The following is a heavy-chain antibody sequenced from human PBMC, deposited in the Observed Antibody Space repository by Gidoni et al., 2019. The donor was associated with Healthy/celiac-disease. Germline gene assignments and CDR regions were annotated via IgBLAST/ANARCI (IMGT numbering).Heavy chain of an antibody. CDR1: GVTWDEYA. CDR3: AKRALSPFVGSRTIVY. Sequence: EVQMAESAGGWVQPGRSLRRACAASGVTWDEYALHWVRQAPGKGRGWVSGIRWNSGSIGYADSVQGRFTISRYHAKNSLYLQMNSLRAEDTALYYCAKRALSPFVGSRTIVYWGQGTLVTVSS. CDR2: IRWNSGSI. J-gene: IGHJ4*02. D-gene: IGHD6-13*01. V-gene: IGHV3-9*01.